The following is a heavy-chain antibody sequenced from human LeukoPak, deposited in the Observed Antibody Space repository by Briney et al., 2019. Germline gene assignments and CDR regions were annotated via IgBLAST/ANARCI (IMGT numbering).Heavy chain of an antibody. CDR3: ARVVSGWFDP. CDR2: INPNSGGT. J-gene: IGHJ5*02. Sequence: ASVKVSCKASGYTFIGRYIHWVRQAPGQGLEWMGWINPNSGGTNYAQKFQGRVTMTRDTSITTAYMEVSRLKSDDTALYYCARVVSGWFDPWGQGTLVTVSS. CDR1: GYTFIGRY. V-gene: IGHV1-2*02. D-gene: IGHD2-15*01.